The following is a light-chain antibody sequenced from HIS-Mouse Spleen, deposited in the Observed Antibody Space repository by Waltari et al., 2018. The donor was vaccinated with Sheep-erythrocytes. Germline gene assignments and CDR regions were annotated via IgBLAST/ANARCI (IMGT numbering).Light chain of an antibody. Sequence: QSALTQPASVSGSPGQSITISCTGTSSDVGSYNLVSWYQQHPGKAPKLMIYEGSKRPSGVSNRFSGSKSGNTASLTSSGPQAEDEADYYCCSYAGSSTPWVFGGGTKLTVL. CDR3: CSYAGSSTPWV. CDR2: EGS. J-gene: IGLJ3*02. V-gene: IGLV2-23*01. CDR1: SSDVGSYNL.